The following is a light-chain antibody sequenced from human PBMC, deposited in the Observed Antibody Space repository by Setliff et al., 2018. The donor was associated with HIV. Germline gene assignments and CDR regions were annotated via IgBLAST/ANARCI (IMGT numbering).Light chain of an antibody. V-gene: IGLV2-23*02. CDR3: CSYAGINTYV. J-gene: IGLJ1*01. CDR1: NTDVGTYNL. CDR2: EVS. Sequence: QSVLTQPASVSGSPGQSITISCTGTNTDVGTYNLVSWYQLHPGKAPKLMIYEVSKRPSGISNRFSGSKSGNTASLTISGLQAADEADYYCCSYAGINTYVFGTGTKVTVL.